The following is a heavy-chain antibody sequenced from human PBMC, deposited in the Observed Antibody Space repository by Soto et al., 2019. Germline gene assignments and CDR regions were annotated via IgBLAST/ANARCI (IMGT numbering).Heavy chain of an antibody. CDR2: ISSSSSYI. CDR1: GFTFSSYS. V-gene: IGHV3-21*01. Sequence: GGSLRLSCAASGFTFSSYSMNWVRQAPGKGLEWVSSISSSSSYIYYADSVKGRFTISRDNAKNSLYLQMNSLRAEDTAVYFCARDSGITIFGVVIIYGMDVWGQGTTVTVSS. CDR3: ARDSGITIFGVVIIYGMDV. J-gene: IGHJ6*02. D-gene: IGHD3-3*01.